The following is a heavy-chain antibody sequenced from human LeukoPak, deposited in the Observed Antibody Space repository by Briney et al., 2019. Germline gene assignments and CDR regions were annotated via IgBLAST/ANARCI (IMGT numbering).Heavy chain of an antibody. CDR3: AKAGPGNYGGNSEAISDAFDI. D-gene: IGHD4-23*01. CDR1: GFTFSSYG. CDR2: ISYDGSNK. J-gene: IGHJ3*02. Sequence: GRSLRLSCAASGFTFSSYGMHWVRQAPGKGLEWVAVISYDGSNKYYADSVKGRFTISRDNSKNTLYLQMNSLRAEDTAVYYCAKAGPGNYGGNSEAISDAFDIWGQGTMVTVSS. V-gene: IGHV3-30*18.